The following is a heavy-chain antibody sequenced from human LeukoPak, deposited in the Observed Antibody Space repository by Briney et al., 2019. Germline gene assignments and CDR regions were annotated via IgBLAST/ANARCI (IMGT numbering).Heavy chain of an antibody. Sequence: PSETLSLTCGVSGGSITSTNWWSWVRQRPGQGLEWIGEVSLSGLTNYNPSLSSRVIMALDTSKNHLSLHLTSVTAADTAVYYCSRENGAFSPFGYWGQGYLVTVLS. V-gene: IGHV4-4*02. CDR2: VSLSGLT. CDR3: SRENGAFSPFGY. CDR1: GGSITSTNW. J-gene: IGHJ4*02. D-gene: IGHD2-8*01.